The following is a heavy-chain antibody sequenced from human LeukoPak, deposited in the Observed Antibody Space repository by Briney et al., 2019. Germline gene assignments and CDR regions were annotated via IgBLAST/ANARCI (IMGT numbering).Heavy chain of an antibody. CDR2: ISSSSSYI. CDR3: ARDRIVGPNWFDP. J-gene: IGHJ5*02. V-gene: IGHV3-21*01. D-gene: IGHD3-16*02. Sequence: GGSLRLSCAASRFTFTNYSMNWVRQAPGKGLEWVSSISSSSSYIYYADSVKGRFTISRDNAKNSLYLQMNSLRAEDTAVYYCARDRIVGPNWFDPWGQGTLVTVSS. CDR1: RFTFTNYS.